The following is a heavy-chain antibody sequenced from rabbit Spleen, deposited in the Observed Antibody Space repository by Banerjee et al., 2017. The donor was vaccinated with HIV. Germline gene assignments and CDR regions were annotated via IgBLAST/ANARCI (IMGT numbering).Heavy chain of an antibody. CDR3: ARDLDGVIGWNFGW. CDR1: GLSFGISDY. V-gene: IGHV1S40*01. D-gene: IGHD4-1*01. CDR2: IDAGSSGFT. J-gene: IGHJ6*01. Sequence: QSLEESGGGLVQPEGSLTLTCTASGLSFGISDYMCWVRQAPGKGLEWIACIDAGSSGFTYHASWAKGRFTISKTSSTTVTLQATSLTAADTATYFCARDLDGVIGWNFGWWGPGTLVTVS.